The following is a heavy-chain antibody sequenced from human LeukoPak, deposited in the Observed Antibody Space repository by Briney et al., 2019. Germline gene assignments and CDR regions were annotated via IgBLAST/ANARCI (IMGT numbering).Heavy chain of an antibody. V-gene: IGHV4-4*07. CDR2: IYTSGST. Sequence: SETLSLTCTVPGGSISSYYWSWIRQPAGKGLEWIGRIYTSGSTNYNPSLKSRVTMSVDTSKNQFSLKLSSVTAADTAVYYCARGTSYSSNWVFDYWGQGTLVTVSS. CDR1: GGSISSYY. J-gene: IGHJ4*02. CDR3: ARGTSYSSNWVFDY. D-gene: IGHD6-13*01.